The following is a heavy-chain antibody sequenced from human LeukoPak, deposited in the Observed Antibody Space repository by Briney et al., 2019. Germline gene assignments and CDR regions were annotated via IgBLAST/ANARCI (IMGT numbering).Heavy chain of an antibody. D-gene: IGHD1-14*01. CDR2: MNPNSGNT. CDR3: ARGIRNQLYSDY. J-gene: IGHJ4*02. CDR1: GYTFTTYD. V-gene: IGHV1-8*01. Sequence: ASVKVSCKASGYTFTTYDITWVRQAPGQGLEWMGWMNPNSGNTGYAQKFKDRVTMTSDTSITTANMELRSLRSEDTAVYYCARGIRNQLYSDYWGQGTLITVSS.